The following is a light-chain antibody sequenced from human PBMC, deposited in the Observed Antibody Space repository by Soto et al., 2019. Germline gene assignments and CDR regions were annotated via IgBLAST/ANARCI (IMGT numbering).Light chain of an antibody. J-gene: IGKJ4*01. V-gene: IGKV3-20*01. CDR3: QQYGRSPFT. CDR2: GAS. CDR1: QSVSSNN. Sequence: EIVLTQSPGTLSLSPGERATLSCRASQSVSSNNLAWYQQRPGQAPRVVIYGASTRATGIPERFSGSGSGTDFTLTISRLEPEDFAVYYGQQYGRSPFTFGGGTKVEIK.